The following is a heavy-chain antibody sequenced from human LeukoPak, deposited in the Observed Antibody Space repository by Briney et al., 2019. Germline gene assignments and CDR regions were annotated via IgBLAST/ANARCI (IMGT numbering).Heavy chain of an antibody. CDR3: AKEDSHSTWYANRYYFDY. CDR2: IRPSGDNT. J-gene: IGHJ4*02. D-gene: IGHD6-13*01. V-gene: IGHV3-23*01. CDR1: GFTFSSYD. Sequence: GGALRLSCAASGFTFSSYDMTWVRQAPGRGLEWVSSIRPSGDNTYYADSVKGRFTISRDNSKNTLSLQMNSLRAEDTAVYYCAKEDSHSTWYANRYYFDYWGQGTLVTVSS.